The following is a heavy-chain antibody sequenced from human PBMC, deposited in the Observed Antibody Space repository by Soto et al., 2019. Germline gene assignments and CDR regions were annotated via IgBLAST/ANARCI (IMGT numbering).Heavy chain of an antibody. CDR3: ARGQRFSDWFDP. J-gene: IGHJ5*02. V-gene: IGHV4-4*07. D-gene: IGHD3-3*01. CDR2: IDSSGNT. CDR1: GGTISGYY. Sequence: QVHLQESGPGLVKPSETLSLTCSVSGGTISGYYWTWIRQPAGKGLAWIGRIDSSGNTKYNPSLQSRVSMSLDTSTNQFSLRLTSVTAADTAVYYCARGQRFSDWFDPWGQGTLVTVSS.